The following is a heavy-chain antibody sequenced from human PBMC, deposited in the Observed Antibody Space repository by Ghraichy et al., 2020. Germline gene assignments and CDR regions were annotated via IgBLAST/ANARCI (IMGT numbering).Heavy chain of an antibody. CDR1: GFTFSGSA. CDR2: IRSKANSYAT. D-gene: IGHD6-19*01. CDR3: TRGAVAGTVG. J-gene: IGHJ4*02. Sequence: LSLTCAASGFTFSGSAMHWVRQASGKGLEWVGRIRSKANSYATAYAASVKGRFTISRDDSKNTAYLQMNSLKTEDTAVYYCTRGAVAGTVGWGQGTLVTVSS. V-gene: IGHV3-73*01.